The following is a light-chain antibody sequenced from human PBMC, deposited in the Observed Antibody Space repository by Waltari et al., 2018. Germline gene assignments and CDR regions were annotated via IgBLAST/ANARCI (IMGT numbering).Light chain of an antibody. Sequence: IQLTQSPSSLSASVGDRVTITCRASPGISNYLAWYQQKPGKAPKLLIYAASTLPSGVPSRFSGSGSGTDFTLTISSLQPEDFATYYCQQLNSYQWTFGQGTKVEIK. V-gene: IGKV1-9*01. CDR1: PGISNY. CDR3: QQLNSYQWT. J-gene: IGKJ1*01. CDR2: AAS.